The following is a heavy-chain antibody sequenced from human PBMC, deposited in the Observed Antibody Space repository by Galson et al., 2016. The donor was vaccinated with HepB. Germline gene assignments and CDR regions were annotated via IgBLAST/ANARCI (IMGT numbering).Heavy chain of an antibody. D-gene: IGHD6-19*01. CDR2: TYYRAKWYN. V-gene: IGHV6-1*01. Sequence: AISGDSVPSNSAAWNWIRQSPSRGLEWLGRTYYRAKWYNDYAVSVKSRITINVDTSKNQFSLQLNSVTPEDTAVYYCAREYSTGYYERFLAKRARRGFDYWGQGTLVTVSS. CDR3: AREYSTGYYERFLAKRARRGFDY. CDR1: GDSVPSNSAA. J-gene: IGHJ4*02.